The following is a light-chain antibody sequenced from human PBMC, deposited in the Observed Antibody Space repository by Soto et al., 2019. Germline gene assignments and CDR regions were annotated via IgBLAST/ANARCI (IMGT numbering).Light chain of an antibody. CDR2: EDN. J-gene: IGLJ1*01. V-gene: IGLV1-51*01. CDR1: SPNIGNNY. CDR3: GTWDNSRCAYV. Sequence: QSVLTQPPSVSAAPGQTVTISCSGSSPNIGNNYVSWYQQLPGTAPKLLIYEDNKRPSGIPDRFSGSRSGTSATLDITGIQTGDEADYYCGTWDNSRCAYVFGTVTVVTV.